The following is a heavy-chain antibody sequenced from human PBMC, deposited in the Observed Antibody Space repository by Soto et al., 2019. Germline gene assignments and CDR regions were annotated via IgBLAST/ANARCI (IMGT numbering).Heavy chain of an antibody. D-gene: IGHD1-26*01. J-gene: IGHJ4*02. CDR1: GFTFSSYS. V-gene: IGHV3-48*02. CDR2: ISSSSSTI. CDR3: ASTFQGYSGSYSSDY. Sequence: GGSLRLSCAASGFTFSSYSTNWVRQAPGKGLEWVSYISSSSSTIYYADSVKGRFTISRDNAKNSLYLQMNSLRDEDTAVYYCASTFQGYSGSYSSDYWGQGTLVTVSS.